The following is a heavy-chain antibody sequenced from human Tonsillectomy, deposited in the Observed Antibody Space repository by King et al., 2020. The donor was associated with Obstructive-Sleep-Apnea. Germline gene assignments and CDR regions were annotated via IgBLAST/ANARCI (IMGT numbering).Heavy chain of an antibody. CDR2: IDSDGSST. Sequence: VQLVESGGGLVQPGGSLRLSCAASGCTFYSYWMHWVRQAPGKGLVWVSRIDSDGSSTSYAASVKGRFTISRDNAKNTLYLQMNRLRAEDTAGYYCARSTVFGLLIYYGMDVWGQGTTVTVSS. CDR3: ARSTVFGLLIYYGMDV. D-gene: IGHD3/OR15-3a*01. V-gene: IGHV3-74*01. CDR1: GCTFYSYW. J-gene: IGHJ6*02.